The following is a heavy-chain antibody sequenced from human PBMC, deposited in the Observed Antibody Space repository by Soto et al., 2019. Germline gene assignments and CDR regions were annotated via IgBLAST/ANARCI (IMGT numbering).Heavy chain of an antibody. D-gene: IGHD3-10*01. J-gene: IGHJ6*02. CDR3: ARGPLLLQSDGMDV. CDR2: IYYSGST. V-gene: IGHV4-59*01. CDR1: GGSISSYY. Sequence: SETLSLTCTVSGGSISSYYWSWIRQPPGKGLEWIGYIYYSGSTNYNPSLKSRVTISVDTSKNQFSLKLSSVTAADTAVYYCARGPLLLQSDGMDVWGQGTTVT.